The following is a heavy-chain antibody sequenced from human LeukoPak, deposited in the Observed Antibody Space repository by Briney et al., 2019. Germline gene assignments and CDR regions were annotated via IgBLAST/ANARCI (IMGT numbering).Heavy chain of an antibody. Sequence: SQTLSLTCTVSGGSISSGDYYWSWIRQPPGKGLEWIGSIYDSGSTYYNPSLKSRVTISVDTSKNQFSLKLNSVTAADTAMYYCARLFHPALSGNYPFDYWGQGTLVTVSS. V-gene: IGHV4-39*07. D-gene: IGHD1-26*01. CDR2: IYDSGST. J-gene: IGHJ4*02. CDR1: GGSISSGDYY. CDR3: ARLFHPALSGNYPFDY.